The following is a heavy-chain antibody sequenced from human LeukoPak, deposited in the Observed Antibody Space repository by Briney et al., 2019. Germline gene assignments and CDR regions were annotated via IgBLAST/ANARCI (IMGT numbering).Heavy chain of an antibody. CDR2: ISGSGGST. V-gene: IGHV3-23*01. CDR3: AKDRKIVVAPLDAFDI. D-gene: IGHD3-22*01. J-gene: IGHJ3*02. CDR1: GFTFSSYA. Sequence: HSGGSLRLSCAASGFTFSSYAMSWVRQAPGKGLEWVSAISGSGGSTYYADSVKGRFTISRDNSKNTLYLQMNSLRAEDTAVYYCAKDRKIVVAPLDAFDIWGQGTMVTVSS.